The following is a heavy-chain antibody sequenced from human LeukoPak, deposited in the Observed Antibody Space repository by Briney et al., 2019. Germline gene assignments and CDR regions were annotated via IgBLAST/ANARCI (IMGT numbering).Heavy chain of an antibody. CDR2: IYTSGST. J-gene: IGHJ3*02. CDR1: GGSISRYY. D-gene: IGHD3-10*01. CDR3: AAIYGSGRDDAFDI. Sequence: SETLSLTCTVSGGSISRYYWSWIRQPAGKGLEWIGRIYTSGSTNYNPSLKSRVTMSVDTSKNQFSLKLSSVTAADTAVYYCAAIYGSGRDDAFDIWGQGTMVTVSS. V-gene: IGHV4-4*07.